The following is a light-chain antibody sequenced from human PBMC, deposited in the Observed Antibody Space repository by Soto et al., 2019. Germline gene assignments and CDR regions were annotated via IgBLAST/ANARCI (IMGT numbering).Light chain of an antibody. Sequence: EIGGTQSPGIRSLSPGERATLSCMASQKISNKYLAWYQQKPGQAPRLLIFGASTRATGIPDRFVGRGSGTDFTLEISRLEREDFAVYCCQPYDWALNFGPGTKVESK. V-gene: IGKV3-20*01. CDR3: QPYDWALN. J-gene: IGKJ3*01. CDR1: QKISNKY. CDR2: GAS.